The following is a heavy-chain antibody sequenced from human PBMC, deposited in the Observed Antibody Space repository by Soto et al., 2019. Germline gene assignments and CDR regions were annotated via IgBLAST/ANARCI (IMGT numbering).Heavy chain of an antibody. Sequence: PGGSLRLSCAAAGFTFNSYWRSWLRQAAGKGLGCVANNNNNGSQTNYVDSVKGRLTISRDNAKNSLYLQMNSLRAEDTAVDYCARGTPTTRLDYWGQGTLVTVSS. J-gene: IGHJ4*02. CDR3: ARGTPTTRLDY. D-gene: IGHD1-1*01. CDR1: GFTFNSYW. CDR2: NNNNGSQT. V-gene: IGHV3-7*03.